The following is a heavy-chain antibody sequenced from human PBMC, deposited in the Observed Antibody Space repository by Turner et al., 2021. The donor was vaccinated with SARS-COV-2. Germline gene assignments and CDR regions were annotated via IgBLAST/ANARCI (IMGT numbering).Heavy chain of an antibody. Sequence: EVQLLESGGGLVQPGGSLRLSCAASGLTFSSYAMRWVRQVPGKGLGWVSAISGSGGSTYYADSVKGRFTISRDNSKNTLYLQMNSLRAEDTAVYYCAKPPGEQWLVLALVFDYWGQGTLVTVSS. CDR1: GLTFSSYA. J-gene: IGHJ4*02. V-gene: IGHV3-23*01. CDR3: AKPPGEQWLVLALVFDY. D-gene: IGHD6-19*01. CDR2: ISGSGGST.